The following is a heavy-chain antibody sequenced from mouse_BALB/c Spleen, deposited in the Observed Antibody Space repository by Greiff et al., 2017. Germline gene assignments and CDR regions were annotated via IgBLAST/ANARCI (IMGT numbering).Heavy chain of an antibody. D-gene: IGHD2-3*01. CDR2: IYPGDGDT. CDR3: ARGGDGYYWFAY. Sequence: QVQLQQSGPELVKPGASVKISCKASGYAFSSSWMNWVKQRPGQGLEWIGRIYPGDGDTNYNGKFKGKATLTADKSSSTAYMQLSSLTSVDSAVYFCARGGDGYYWFAYWGQGTLVTVSA. CDR1: GYAFSSSW. J-gene: IGHJ3*01. V-gene: IGHV1-82*01.